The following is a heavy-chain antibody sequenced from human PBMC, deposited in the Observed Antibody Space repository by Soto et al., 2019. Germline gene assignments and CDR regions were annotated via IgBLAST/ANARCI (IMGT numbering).Heavy chain of an antibody. J-gene: IGHJ5*02. CDR2: IIPIFGTA. CDR1: GGTFSSYA. V-gene: IGHV1-69*01. Sequence: QVQLVQSGAEVKKPGSSVKVSCKASGGTFSSYAISWVRQAPGQGLEWLGGIIPIFGTANYAQKFQGRVTITADEPTSTAYMELCSLRSEDTAVYDCARDMRGSSVQGVNWFDPWGQGTLVTVSS. D-gene: IGHD3-10*01. CDR3: ARDMRGSSVQGVNWFDP.